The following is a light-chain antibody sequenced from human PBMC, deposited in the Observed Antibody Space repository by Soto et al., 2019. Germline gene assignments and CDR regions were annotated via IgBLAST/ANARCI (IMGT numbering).Light chain of an antibody. Sequence: EIVLTQSPGTLYLSPGERGTLSCRASQSVSSSYLAWYQQKPGQAPRLLIYGASSRATGIPDRFSGGGSGTDFTLTISRLEPEDFAVYYCQQYFTAPQTFGQGTKV. CDR3: QQYFTAPQT. V-gene: IGKV3-20*01. J-gene: IGKJ1*01. CDR2: GAS. CDR1: QSVSSSY.